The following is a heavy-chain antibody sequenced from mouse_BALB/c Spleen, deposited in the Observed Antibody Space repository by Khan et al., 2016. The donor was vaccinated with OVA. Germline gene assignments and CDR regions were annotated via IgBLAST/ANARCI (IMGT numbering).Heavy chain of an antibody. V-gene: IGHV1-7*01. D-gene: IGHD2-1*01. Sequence: QVQLQQSGAELAKPGASVKMSCKASGYTFTTYWMHWVKQRPGQGLEWIGYIDPSTGYTEYNQKFKDKATLTTDKSSNTAYMQLSSLTSEDSAVYYGARRGLYGIFAYWGKGTLVTVSA. CDR1: GYTFTTYW. CDR2: IDPSTGYT. CDR3: ARRGLYGIFAY. J-gene: IGHJ3*01.